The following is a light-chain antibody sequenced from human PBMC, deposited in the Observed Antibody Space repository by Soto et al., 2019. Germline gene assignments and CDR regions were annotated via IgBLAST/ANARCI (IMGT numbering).Light chain of an antibody. CDR2: DAS. V-gene: IGKV3-20*01. J-gene: IGKJ1*01. CDR3: QHYKTYYRT. Sequence: EFVLTQSPGTLSLSPGERATLSCGASQTVRNNYLAWYQQKPGQAPRLLIYDASSRATGIPDRFSGGGSGTDFTLTISSLQPDDFATYYCQHYKTYYRTFGQGTKVDIK. CDR1: QTVRNNY.